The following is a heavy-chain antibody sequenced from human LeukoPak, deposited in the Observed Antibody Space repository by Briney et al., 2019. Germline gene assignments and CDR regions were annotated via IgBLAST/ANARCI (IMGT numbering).Heavy chain of an antibody. CDR2: IYPGDSDT. CDR3: ARRYSSSWAIDY. V-gene: IGHV5-51*01. Sequence: GASLQISCKGSGYTFTSYWIAWVRPMPGKGLEWMGIIYPGDSDTRYSPSFQGQVTISADKSITTAYLQWSSLKASDSAMYYCARRYSSSWAIDYWGQGTLVTVSS. CDR1: GYTFTSYW. J-gene: IGHJ4*02. D-gene: IGHD6-13*01.